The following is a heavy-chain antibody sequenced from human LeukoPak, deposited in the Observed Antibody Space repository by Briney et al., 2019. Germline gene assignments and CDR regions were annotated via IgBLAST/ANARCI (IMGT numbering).Heavy chain of an antibody. CDR1: GYTFTTYY. CDR2: VNPNSGNI. D-gene: IGHD2-21*02. CDR3: AREVVTMTLLVDVGANDDYDI. V-gene: IGHV1-46*01. J-gene: IGHJ3*02. Sequence: SVKDSCKASGYTFTTYYMHSVRPAAGQPRAGLGMVNPNSGNISYDPKFQGRVSMTIDTSRRKVYMELSSLRHDDTAVYYCAREVVTMTLLVDVGANDDYDIWGQGTRVIVSS.